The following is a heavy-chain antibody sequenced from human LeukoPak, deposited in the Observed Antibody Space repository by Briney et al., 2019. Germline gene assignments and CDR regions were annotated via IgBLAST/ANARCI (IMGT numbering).Heavy chain of an antibody. J-gene: IGHJ5*02. D-gene: IGHD3-3*01. CDR1: GGSISSYY. CDR3: ARAGGVWFDP. V-gene: IGHV4-59*01. CDR2: IYYSGST. Sequence: SETLSLTCTVSGGSISSYYWSWIRQPPGRGLEWIGYIYYSGSTNYNPSLKSRVTISVDTSKNQFSLKLSSVTAADTAVYYCARAGGVWFDPWGQGTLVTVSS.